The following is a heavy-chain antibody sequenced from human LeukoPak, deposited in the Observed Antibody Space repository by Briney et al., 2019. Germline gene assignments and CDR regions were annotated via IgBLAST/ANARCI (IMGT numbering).Heavy chain of an antibody. CDR2: INHSGST. CDR1: GGSFSGYY. Sequence: PSETLSLTCAVNGGSFSGYYWSWIRQPPGKGLEWIGEINHSGSTNYNPSLKSRVTVSVDTSKNQFSLKLSSVTAADTAVYYCARGLPYYDSTWFDPWGQGTLVTVSS. J-gene: IGHJ5*02. D-gene: IGHD3-22*01. V-gene: IGHV4-34*01. CDR3: ARGLPYYDSTWFDP.